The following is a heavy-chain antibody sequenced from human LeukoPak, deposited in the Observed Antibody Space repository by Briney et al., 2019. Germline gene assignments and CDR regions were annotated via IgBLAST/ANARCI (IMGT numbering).Heavy chain of an antibody. V-gene: IGHV4-59*01. J-gene: IGHJ4*02. D-gene: IGHD3-9*01. CDR1: GGSISSYY. CDR3: AREGDILTGLFDY. Sequence: KASETLSLTCTVSGGSISSYYWSWIRQPPGKGLEWIRYIYYSGSTNYNPSLKSRVTISVDTSKNQFSLKLSSVTAADTAVYYCAREGDILTGLFDYWGQGTLVTVSS. CDR2: IYYSGST.